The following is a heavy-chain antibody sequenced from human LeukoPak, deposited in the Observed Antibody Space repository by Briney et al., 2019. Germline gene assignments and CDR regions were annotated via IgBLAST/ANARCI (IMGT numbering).Heavy chain of an antibody. CDR1: GYTFTGYY. Sequence: ASGKVSFNSSGYTFTGYYMDWVRQAPGQGLEWMGWISPKSGGTEYAQKFSGRVPMTRDTSICTISMELSRIRSEDTDVYYCSRPKSMPARGYHSYYTDGWDKGTTLTVSS. J-gene: IGHJ6*03. CDR2: ISPKSGGT. V-gene: IGHV1-2*02. CDR3: SRPKSMPARGYHSYYTDG. D-gene: IGHD6-6*01.